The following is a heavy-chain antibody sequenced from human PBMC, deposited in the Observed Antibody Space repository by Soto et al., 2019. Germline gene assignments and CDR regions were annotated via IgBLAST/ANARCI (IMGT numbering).Heavy chain of an antibody. Sequence: QVQLVQSRGEVKKPGASVKVSCKTSGYSFTTYGISWVRQAPGQGLEWMGWIRGYNGNPNYAQKLKGRLTMTTDTSTSTAYMELRSLTSDDTAVYYCARECPAPYYYYGMDVWGQGSTVTVSS. CDR2: IRGYNGNP. J-gene: IGHJ6*02. CDR3: ARECPAPYYYYGMDV. V-gene: IGHV1-18*01. CDR1: GYSFTTYG.